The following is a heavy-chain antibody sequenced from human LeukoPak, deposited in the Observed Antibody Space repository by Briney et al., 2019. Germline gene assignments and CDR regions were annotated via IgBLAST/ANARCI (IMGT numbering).Heavy chain of an antibody. V-gene: IGHV4-34*01. D-gene: IGHD6-13*01. CDR2: INHSGST. J-gene: IGHJ5*02. CDR3: ARSVSAAAGTRWFDP. Sequence: SETLSLTCAVYGGSFSGYYWSWIRQPPGKGLEWIGEINHSGSTNYNPSLKSRVTISVDTSKNRFSLKLSSVTAADTAVYYCARSVSAAAGTRWFDPWGQGTLVTVSS. CDR1: GGSFSGYY.